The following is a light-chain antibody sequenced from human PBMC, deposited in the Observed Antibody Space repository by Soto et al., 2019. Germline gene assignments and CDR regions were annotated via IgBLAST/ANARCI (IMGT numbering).Light chain of an antibody. CDR1: TGHSSYA. Sequence: QLVLTQSPSASASLGASVKLTCTLSTGHSSYAIAWHQQQPEKGPRDLMKLNSDGSHSKGDGIPDRFSGSSSGAERYLTISSLQYEYEADYCCQTWGTGIVVFGGGIQLTVL. CDR3: QTWGTGIVV. V-gene: IGLV4-69*01. J-gene: IGLJ2*01. CDR2: LNSDGSH.